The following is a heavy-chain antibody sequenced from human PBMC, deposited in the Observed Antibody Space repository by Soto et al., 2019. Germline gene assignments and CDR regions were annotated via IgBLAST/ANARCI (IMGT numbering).Heavy chain of an antibody. V-gene: IGHV1-69*13. D-gene: IGHD3-22*01. Sequence: SEKVSCKASGGTFSSYAISWVRQAPGQGLEWMGGIIPIFGTANYAQKFQGRVTITADESTSTAYMELSSLRSEDTAVYYCARDHPRGYYDSSGYLDAFDIWGQGTMVTVSS. J-gene: IGHJ3*02. CDR2: IIPIFGTA. CDR1: GGTFSSYA. CDR3: ARDHPRGYYDSSGYLDAFDI.